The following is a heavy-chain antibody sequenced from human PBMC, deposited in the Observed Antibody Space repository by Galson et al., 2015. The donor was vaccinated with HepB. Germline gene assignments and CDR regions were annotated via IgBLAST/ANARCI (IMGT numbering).Heavy chain of an antibody. CDR3: ARQVATHYYDSSGYLLDY. D-gene: IGHD3-22*01. Sequence: SVKVSCKASGGTFSSYAISWVRQAPGQGLEWMGGIIPIFGTANYAQKFQGRVTITADESTSTAYMELSSLRSEDTAVYYCARQVATHYYDSSGYLLDYWGQGTLVTVSS. CDR2: IIPIFGTA. V-gene: IGHV1-69*13. J-gene: IGHJ4*02. CDR1: GGTFSSYA.